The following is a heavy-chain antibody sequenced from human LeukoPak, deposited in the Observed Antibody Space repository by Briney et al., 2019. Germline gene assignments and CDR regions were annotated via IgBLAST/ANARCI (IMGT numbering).Heavy chain of an antibody. Sequence: SETLSLTCTVSGGSISRYYWSWIRQPPGKGLEWIGYIYYSGSTNYNPSLKSRVTISVDTSKNQFSLKLSSVTAADTAVYYCARSAGYCSGGSCYFVFDYWGQGTLVTVSS. D-gene: IGHD2-15*01. J-gene: IGHJ4*02. CDR3: ARSAGYCSGGSCYFVFDY. CDR1: GGSISRYY. V-gene: IGHV4-59*08. CDR2: IYYSGST.